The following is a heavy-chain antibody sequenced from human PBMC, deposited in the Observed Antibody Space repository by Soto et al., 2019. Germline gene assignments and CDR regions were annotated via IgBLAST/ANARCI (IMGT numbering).Heavy chain of an antibody. D-gene: IGHD2-21*02. CDR1: GGTFSSYP. Sequence: QGQLVQAGGDVKKPGSSVKVSCKASGGTFSSYPIGWVRQAPGQGLEWMGGIIPLFGTADYAQKFQGRVTFTADESTSTAYMELSSLRSEDTAAYYCARGGNSDYYYGMNVWGQGTTVTVSS. CDR2: IIPLFGTA. CDR3: ARGGNSDYYYGMNV. J-gene: IGHJ6*02. V-gene: IGHV1-69*12.